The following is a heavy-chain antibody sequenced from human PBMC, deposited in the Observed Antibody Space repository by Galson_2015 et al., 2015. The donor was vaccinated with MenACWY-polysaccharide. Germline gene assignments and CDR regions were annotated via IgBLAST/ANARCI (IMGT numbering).Heavy chain of an antibody. J-gene: IGHJ6*02. D-gene: IGHD5-12*01. CDR2: ISYDATNK. V-gene: IGHV3-30-3*01. Sequence: SLRLSCAASGFTFSRYAMHWVRQAPGKGLGWVAVISYDATNKYYAESVKGRFSISRDNSKNTMYVQMNDLRAEDTATYYCARDYCSRSSCDDLDVWGQGTTVTVSS. CDR3: ARDYCSRSSCDDLDV. CDR1: GFTFSRYA.